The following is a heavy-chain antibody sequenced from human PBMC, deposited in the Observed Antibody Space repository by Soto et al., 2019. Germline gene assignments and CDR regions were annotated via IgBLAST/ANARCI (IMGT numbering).Heavy chain of an antibody. CDR1: GFTFSRYG. CDR2: IWNDGSKQ. CDR3: ARDDDYEANAIDL. V-gene: IGHV3-33*01. Sequence: GGSLRLSCVASGFTFSRYGMHWVRQAPGKGLEWVAVIWNDGSKQVYDDSVKGRFTISRDNSKNTLYLEMDSLRDEDTSVYYCARDDDYEANAIDLWGQGTLVTVSS. D-gene: IGHD4-17*01. J-gene: IGHJ5*02.